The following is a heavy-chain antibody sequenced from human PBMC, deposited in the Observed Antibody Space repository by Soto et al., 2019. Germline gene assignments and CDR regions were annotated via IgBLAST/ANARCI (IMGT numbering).Heavy chain of an antibody. CDR3: ARGLPYFDRHYFDY. CDR2: ISSSGSTI. D-gene: IGHD3-9*01. CDR1: GFTFSSYE. J-gene: IGHJ4*02. Sequence: PGGSLRLSCAASGFTFSSYEMNWVRQAPGKGLEWVSYISSSGSTIYYADSVKGRFTISRDNAKNSLYLQMNSLRAEDTAVYYCARGLPYFDRHYFDYWGQGTLVTVSS. V-gene: IGHV3-48*03.